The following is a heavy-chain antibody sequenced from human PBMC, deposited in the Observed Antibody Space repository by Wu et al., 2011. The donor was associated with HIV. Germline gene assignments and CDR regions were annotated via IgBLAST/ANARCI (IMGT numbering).Heavy chain of an antibody. Sequence: QVQLVQSGAEVKKPGASVKVSCKTSGYTFSTYGISWVRQAPGQGPEWMGWINTYNGDTNYAQKIQGRLTMTTDTFTSTAYMELRSLRSDDTAVYYCARDEGLQPGWFDPWGQGALVTVSS. J-gene: IGHJ5*02. CDR2: INTYNGDT. V-gene: IGHV1-18*01. CDR1: GYTFSTYG. D-gene: IGHD4-11*01. CDR3: ARDEGLQPGWFDP.